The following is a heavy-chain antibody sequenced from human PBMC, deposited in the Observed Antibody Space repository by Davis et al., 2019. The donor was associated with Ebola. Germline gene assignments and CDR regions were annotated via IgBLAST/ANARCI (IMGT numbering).Heavy chain of an antibody. CDR3: AKSPGAAAAKVYYFDY. V-gene: IGHV3-33*06. D-gene: IGHD6-13*01. CDR1: GFTFSSYG. Sequence: PGGSLRLSCAASGFTFSSYGMHWVRQAPGKGLEWVALIWYDGSNKKHGDSVRGRFTISRDNSKNTLSLQMNSLRAEDTAVYYCAKSPGAAAAKVYYFDYWGQGTLVTVSS. CDR2: IWYDGSNK. J-gene: IGHJ4*02.